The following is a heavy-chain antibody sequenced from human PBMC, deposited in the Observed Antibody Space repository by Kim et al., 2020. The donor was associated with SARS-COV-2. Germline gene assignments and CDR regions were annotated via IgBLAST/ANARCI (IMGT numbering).Heavy chain of an antibody. CDR1: GFTFSSYA. D-gene: IGHD6-6*01. V-gene: IGHV3-23*01. CDR2: IGGSGGST. Sequence: GGSLRLSCAASGFTFSSYAMSWVRQAPGKGLEWVSAIGGSGGSTYYADSVKGRFTISRDNSKNTLYLQMNSLRAEDTAVYYCAKIGAARPYYYYYYMYVWGKGTTVTVSS. CDR3: AKIGAARPYYYYYYMYV. J-gene: IGHJ6*03.